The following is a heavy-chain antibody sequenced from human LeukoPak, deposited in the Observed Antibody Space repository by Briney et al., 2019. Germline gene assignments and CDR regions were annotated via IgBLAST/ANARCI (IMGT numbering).Heavy chain of an antibody. J-gene: IGHJ6*02. CDR3: ARDIAVAGIVQYYYYYGMDV. V-gene: IGHV3-21*01. Sequence: GGSLRLSCAASGFTFSSYSMNWVRQAPGKGLEWVSSISSSSSYTYYADSVKGRFTISRDNAKNSLYLQMYTLRAEDTAVYYCARDIAVAGIVQYYYYYGMDVWGQGTTVTVSS. CDR2: ISSSSSYT. D-gene: IGHD6-19*01. CDR1: GFTFSSYS.